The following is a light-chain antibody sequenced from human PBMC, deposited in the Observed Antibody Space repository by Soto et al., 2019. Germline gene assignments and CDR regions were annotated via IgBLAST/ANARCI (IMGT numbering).Light chain of an antibody. J-gene: IGKJ4*01. CDR2: ATS. CDR3: QQFGGSLLT. Sequence: EIVLTQSSGTLSLSPGERATLSCRASQSVNSNYLAWYQQRPGQAPRLLIYATSSRATGIPDRFSGSGSGTDFTLTISRLEPEDFAMYYCQQFGGSLLTFGGGTKIEIK. V-gene: IGKV3-20*01. CDR1: QSVNSNY.